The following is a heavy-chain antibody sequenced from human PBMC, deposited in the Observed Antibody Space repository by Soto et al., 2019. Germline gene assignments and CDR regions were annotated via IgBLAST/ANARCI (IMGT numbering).Heavy chain of an antibody. CDR3: EPLPAVGIAVAGSSSAFDI. Sequence: ASVKVSCKVSGYTLTELSMHWVRQAPGKGLEWMGGFDPEDGETIYAQKFQGRVTMTEDTSTDTAYMELSSLRSEDTAVYYCEPLPAVGIAVAGSSSAFDIWGQGTMVTVSS. CDR2: FDPEDGET. D-gene: IGHD6-19*01. V-gene: IGHV1-24*01. J-gene: IGHJ3*02. CDR1: GYTLTELS.